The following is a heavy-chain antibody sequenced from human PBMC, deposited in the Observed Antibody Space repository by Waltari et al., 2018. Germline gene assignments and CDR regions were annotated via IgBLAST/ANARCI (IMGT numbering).Heavy chain of an antibody. CDR2: IWDDGSNK. CDR1: GFTFSSYG. CDR3: ARDRVVTNYFDY. Sequence: QVQLVESGGGVVQPGRSLRLSCAASGFTFSSYGMHWVRQAPGKGLEWVAVIWDDGSNKYYSDSVKGRFTISRDNSKNTLYLQMNSLRAEDTAVYYCARDRVVTNYFDYWGQGTLVTVSS. J-gene: IGHJ4*02. V-gene: IGHV3-33*01. D-gene: IGHD2-21*02.